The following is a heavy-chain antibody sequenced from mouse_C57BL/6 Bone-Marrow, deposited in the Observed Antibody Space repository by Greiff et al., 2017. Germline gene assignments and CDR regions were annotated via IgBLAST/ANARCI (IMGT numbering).Heavy chain of an antibody. CDR3: ARGYDYDYAMDY. CDR1: GYSFTDYN. J-gene: IGHJ4*01. Sequence: EVQLQESGPELVKPGASVKISCKASGYSFTDYNMNWVKQSNGKSLEWIGVINPNYGTTSYNQKCKGKATLTVDQSSSTAYMQLNSRTSEDSAVYYCARGYDYDYAMDYWGQGTSVTVSS. D-gene: IGHD2-4*01. V-gene: IGHV1-39*01. CDR2: INPNYGTT.